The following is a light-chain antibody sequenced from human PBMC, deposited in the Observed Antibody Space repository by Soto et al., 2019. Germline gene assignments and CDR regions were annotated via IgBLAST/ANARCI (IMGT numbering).Light chain of an antibody. J-gene: IGLJ3*02. CDR1: SSNIGAGYD. V-gene: IGLV1-40*01. CDR3: QSYGRSRRGWV. Sequence: QPVLTQPPSVSGAPGQRVTISCTGSSSNIGAGYDVHWYQQLPGTAPKLLIFGNNNRPSGVPDRFSGSKSGTSASLTITGVQDEDDYYYYCQSYGRSRRGWVFGGGTKLTVL. CDR2: GNN.